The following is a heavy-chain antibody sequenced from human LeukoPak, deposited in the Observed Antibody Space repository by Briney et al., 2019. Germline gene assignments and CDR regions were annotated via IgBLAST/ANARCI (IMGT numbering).Heavy chain of an antibody. CDR1: GGSISSGDYY. J-gene: IGHJ6*03. V-gene: IGHV4-30-4*08. CDR2: IYYSGST. CDR3: ARNSGSLPYYYYYYMDV. Sequence: SETLSLTCTVSGGSISSGDYYWSWIRQPPGKGLEWIGYIYYSGSTYYNPSLKSRVTISVDTSKNQFSLKLSSVTAADTAVYYCARNSGSLPYYYYYYMDVWGKGTPVTVSS. D-gene: IGHD1-26*01.